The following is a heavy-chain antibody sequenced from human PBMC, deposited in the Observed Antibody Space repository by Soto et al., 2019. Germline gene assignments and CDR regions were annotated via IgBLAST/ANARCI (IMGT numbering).Heavy chain of an antibody. Sequence: PLETVSLTCTVSGGSISNSYWSWIRQPPGKGLEWIGHIFYRGRTNYNPSLASRVTISVDSSKNQFSLTLSSVTAADTAVYYCARGMGGAAIWFDPWGQGTPGTVSS. CDR1: GGSISNSY. CDR3: ARGMGGAAIWFDP. V-gene: IGHV4-59*01. CDR2: IFYRGRT. D-gene: IGHD3-16*01. J-gene: IGHJ5*02.